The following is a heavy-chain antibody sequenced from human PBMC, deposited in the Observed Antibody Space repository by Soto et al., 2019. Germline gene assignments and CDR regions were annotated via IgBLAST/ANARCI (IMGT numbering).Heavy chain of an antibody. CDR3: VRWDIVVVPAAAYYYYYGMDV. V-gene: IGHV5-10-1*01. CDR1: GYSFTSYW. CDR2: IDPSDSYT. Sequence: PGESLKISCKGSGYSFTSYWISWVRQMPGKGLEWMGRIDPSDSYTNYSPSFQGHVTISADKSISTAYLQWSSLKAPDTAMYYCVRWDIVVVPAAAYYYYYGMDVWGQGTTVTVSS. J-gene: IGHJ6*02. D-gene: IGHD2-2*01.